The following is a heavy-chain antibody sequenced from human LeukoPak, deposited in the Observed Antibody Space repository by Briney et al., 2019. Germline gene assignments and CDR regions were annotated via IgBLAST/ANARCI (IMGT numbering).Heavy chain of an antibody. Sequence: PAETLTLTCTVSGGSISSSSYYWGWIRQPPGKGLEWIGSIYYSGSTYYNPSLKSRVTISVGTSKDQFSLKLSSVTAADTAVYYCARLLCFGELSYMDVWGKGTTVTVSS. J-gene: IGHJ6*03. CDR3: ARLLCFGELSYMDV. CDR1: GGSISSSSYY. V-gene: IGHV4-39*01. D-gene: IGHD3-10*01. CDR2: IYYSGST.